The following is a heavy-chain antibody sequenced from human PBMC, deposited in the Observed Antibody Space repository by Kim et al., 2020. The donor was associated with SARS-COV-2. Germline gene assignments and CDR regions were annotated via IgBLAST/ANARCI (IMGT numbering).Heavy chain of an antibody. CDR3: ARGGAVAGY. CDR2: GDT. V-gene: IGHV4-59*09. D-gene: IGHD6-19*01. J-gene: IGHJ4*02. Sequence: GDTNYTPSLKSRVTMSVDTSKNRFSLKLSSVTAADTAVYYCARGGAVAGYWGQGTLVTVSS.